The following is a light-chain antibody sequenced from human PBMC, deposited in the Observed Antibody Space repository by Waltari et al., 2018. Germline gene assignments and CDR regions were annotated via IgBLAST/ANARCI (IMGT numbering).Light chain of an antibody. V-gene: IGKV3-11*01. J-gene: IGKJ4*01. Sequence: EIVLTQSPATLSLSPGERATLPCRASQSISTSLAWYQQKPGQAPRLLMDNASNRTTGIPARFSGSGTGTDFTLTVSSLEPEDFAVYYCQQRGSWPLTFGGGTKVEIK. CDR1: QSISTS. CDR3: QQRGSWPLT. CDR2: NAS.